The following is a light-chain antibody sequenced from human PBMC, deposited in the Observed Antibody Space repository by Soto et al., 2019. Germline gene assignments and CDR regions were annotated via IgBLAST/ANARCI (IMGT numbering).Light chain of an antibody. CDR3: QQYNSYWT. CDR2: DAS. CDR1: QSISRW. V-gene: IGKV1-5*01. Sequence: DIQMHESPSTMSASVGDSVTITCRSSQSISRWLAWYQQKPGKAPKLLIYDASSLESGVPSRFSGSGSGTEFTLTISSLQPDDFASYYRQQYNSYWTFGKGTKVDIK. J-gene: IGKJ1*01.